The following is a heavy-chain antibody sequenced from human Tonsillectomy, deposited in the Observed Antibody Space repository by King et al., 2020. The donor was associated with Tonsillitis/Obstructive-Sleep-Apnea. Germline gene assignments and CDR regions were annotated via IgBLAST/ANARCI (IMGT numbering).Heavy chain of an antibody. CDR2: IWYDGSYT. CDR1: GFTFSTYG. D-gene: IGHD6-6*01. V-gene: IGHV3-33*06. Sequence: VQLVESGGGVVQPGRSLRLSCAVSGFTFSTYGMHWVRQAPGKGLEWVAVIWYDGSYTYYADSVKGRFTISRDSSKNTLYLQMNSLRAEDTAVYYCAKGPIAGRPHYFHPMGVWGLGSAVTVSS. J-gene: IGHJ6*02. CDR3: AKGPIAGRPHYFHPMGV.